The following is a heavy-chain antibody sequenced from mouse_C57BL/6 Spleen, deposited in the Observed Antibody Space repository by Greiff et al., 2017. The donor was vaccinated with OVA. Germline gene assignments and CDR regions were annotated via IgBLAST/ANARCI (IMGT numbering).Heavy chain of an antibody. CDR1: GFTFSSYA. D-gene: IGHD2-3*01. CDR2: ISDGGSYT. V-gene: IGHV5-4*01. CDR3: ARDRWLPFAY. J-gene: IGHJ3*01. Sequence: EVNVVESGGGLVKPGGSLKLSCAASGFTFSSYAMSWVRQTPEKRLEWVATISDGGSYTYYPDNVKGRFTISRDNAKNNLYLQMSHLKSEDTAMYYCARDRWLPFAYWGQGTLVTVSA.